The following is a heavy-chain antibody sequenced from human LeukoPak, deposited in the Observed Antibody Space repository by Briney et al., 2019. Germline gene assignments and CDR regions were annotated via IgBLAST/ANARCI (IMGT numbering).Heavy chain of an antibody. J-gene: IGHJ4*02. D-gene: IGHD2-2*01. CDR3: ARDRGYCSSTSCYRHFDY. CDR2: IYYSGST. CDR1: GGSISSGGYY. Sequence: SQTLSLTCTVSGGSISSGGYYWSWLRQHPGKGLEWIGYIYYSGSTYYNPSLKSRVTISVDTSKNQFSLKLSSVTAADTAVYYCARDRGYCSSTSCYRHFDYWGQGTLVTVSS. V-gene: IGHV4-31*03.